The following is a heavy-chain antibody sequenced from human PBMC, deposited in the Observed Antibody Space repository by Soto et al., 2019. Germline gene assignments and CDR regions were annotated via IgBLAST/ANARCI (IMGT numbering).Heavy chain of an antibody. CDR2: ISSSGSTI. D-gene: IGHD3-10*01. J-gene: IGHJ4*02. CDR3: ARGGFSWYYYGSDPWYFDY. Sequence: GGSLRLSCAASGFTFSDYYMSWIRQAPGKGLEWVSYISSSGSTIYYADSVKGRFTISRDNAKNSLYLQMNSLRAEDTAVYYCARGGFSWYYYGSDPWYFDYWGQGTLVTVSS. CDR1: GFTFSDYY. V-gene: IGHV3-11*01.